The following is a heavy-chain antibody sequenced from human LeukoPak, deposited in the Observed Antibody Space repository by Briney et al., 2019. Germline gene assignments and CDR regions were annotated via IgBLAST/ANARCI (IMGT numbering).Heavy chain of an antibody. CDR2: ISGIGGST. CDR3: TKGSSSGWSGDYLDY. V-gene: IGHV3-23*01. J-gene: IGHJ4*02. D-gene: IGHD6-19*01. CDR1: GFTFSSYA. Sequence: GGSLRLSCAASGFTFSSYAMSWVRQAPGKGLEWVPAISGIGGSTAYADSVKGRFTISRDNSKNTLYLQMNSLRAEDTAVYYCTKGSSSGWSGDYLDYWGQGTLVTVSS.